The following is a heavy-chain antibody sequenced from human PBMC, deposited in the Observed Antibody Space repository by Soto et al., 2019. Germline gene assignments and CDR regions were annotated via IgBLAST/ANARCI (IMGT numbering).Heavy chain of an antibody. Sequence: EVQLLESGGGLVQPGGSLRLSCAASGFTSSSYAMSWVRQAPGKGLEWVSAISGSGGSTYYADSVKGRFTISRDNSKNTLYLQMNSLRAEDTAVYYFAKIGVVIIPVYYFDYWGQGTLVTVSS. CDR3: AKIGVVIIPVYYFDY. V-gene: IGHV3-23*01. D-gene: IGHD3-3*01. CDR1: GFTSSSYA. CDR2: ISGSGGST. J-gene: IGHJ4*02.